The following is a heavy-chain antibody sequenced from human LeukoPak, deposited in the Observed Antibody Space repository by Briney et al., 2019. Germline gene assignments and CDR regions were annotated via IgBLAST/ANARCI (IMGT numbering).Heavy chain of an antibody. CDR2: IKSKTDGGTT. CDR1: GFTFSNAW. D-gene: IGHD3-9*01. CDR3: TTDLTPGIQGI. J-gene: IGHJ3*02. Sequence: PGGSLRLSCAASGFTFSNAWMSWVRQAPGKGLEWVGRIKSKTDGGTTDYAAPVKGRFAISRDDSKNTLYLQMNSLKTEDTAVYYCTTDLTPGIQGIWGQGTMVTVSS. V-gene: IGHV3-15*01.